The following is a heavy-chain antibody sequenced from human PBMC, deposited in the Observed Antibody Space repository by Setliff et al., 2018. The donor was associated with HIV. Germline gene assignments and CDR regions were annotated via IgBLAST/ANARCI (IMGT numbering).Heavy chain of an antibody. CDR1: GDSISSGSYF. CDR3: TREGRGDPAMATTRIDY. V-gene: IGHV4-39*02. CDR2: IYYTGFA. J-gene: IGHJ4*02. Sequence: SETLSLTCSVSGDSISSGSYFWGWIRQTPGKGLEWIGNIYYTGFAYYNPSLKSRVTISLDTSKTHFFLNLTSVTDADTAVYFCTREGRGDPAMATTRIDYWGQGTLVTVSS. D-gene: IGHD1-1*01.